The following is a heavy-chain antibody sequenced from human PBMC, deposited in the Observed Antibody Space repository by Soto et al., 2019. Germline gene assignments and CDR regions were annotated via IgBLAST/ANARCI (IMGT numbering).Heavy chain of an antibody. CDR2: ITPMFGRP. CDR1: GGTFTNYA. D-gene: IGHD3-3*01. V-gene: IGHV1-69*01. J-gene: IGHJ4*01. CDR3: AREVRVHTQVFGH. Sequence: QAQLVQSGAEVRKPGSSVKVSCKASGGTFTNYAINWVRQAPGQGLEWMGDITPMFGRPNYAQKFQGRITNTGDDSTSTTYMELSSLRSADTALYFWAREVRVHTQVFGHWGHGTLVTVSS.